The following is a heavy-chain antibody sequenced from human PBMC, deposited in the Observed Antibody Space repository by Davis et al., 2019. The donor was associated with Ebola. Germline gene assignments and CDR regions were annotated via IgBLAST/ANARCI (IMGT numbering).Heavy chain of an antibody. CDR3: ANSIAVAAQANFDY. CDR2: IDPNNGGT. Sequence: AASVKVSCKTSGFSFTAYYIHWVRQAPGQGLEWMGRIDPNNGGTNYAQKFQGRVTMTRDTSISTAYMELSRLRSDDTAVYYCANSIAVAAQANFDYWGQGTVVTVSS. V-gene: IGHV1-2*06. CDR1: GFSFTAYY. J-gene: IGHJ4*02. D-gene: IGHD6-19*01.